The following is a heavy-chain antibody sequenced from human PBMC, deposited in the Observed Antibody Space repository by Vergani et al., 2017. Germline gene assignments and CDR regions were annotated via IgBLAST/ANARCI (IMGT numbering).Heavy chain of an antibody. Sequence: EVQLVESGGGLVQPGRSLRLSCAASGFTFDDYAMHWVRQAPGKGLEWVSGISWNSGSIGYADSVKGRFTISRDNAKNSLYLQMNSLRAEDMALYYCAKAHSTYWCFDLWGRGTLVTVSS. D-gene: IGHD6-13*01. CDR1: GFTFDDYA. V-gene: IGHV3-9*03. CDR2: ISWNSGSI. J-gene: IGHJ2*01. CDR3: AKAHSTYWCFDL.